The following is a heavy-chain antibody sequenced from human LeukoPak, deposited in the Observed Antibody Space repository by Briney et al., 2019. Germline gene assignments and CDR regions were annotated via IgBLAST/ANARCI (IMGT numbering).Heavy chain of an antibody. Sequence: SETLSLTCTVSGGSISSGDYYWSWTRQPPGKGLEWIGYIYYSGSTYYNPSLKSRVTISVDTSKNQFSLKLSSVTAADTAVYYCARESGGGDPMGMDVWGQGTTVTVSS. CDR3: ARESGGGDPMGMDV. V-gene: IGHV4-30-4*01. CDR2: IYYSGST. D-gene: IGHD4-17*01. CDR1: GGSISSGDYY. J-gene: IGHJ6*02.